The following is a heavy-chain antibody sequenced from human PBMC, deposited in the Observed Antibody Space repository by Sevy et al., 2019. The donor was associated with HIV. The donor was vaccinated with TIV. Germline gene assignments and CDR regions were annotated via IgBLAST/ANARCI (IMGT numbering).Heavy chain of an antibody. CDR2: IYYSGST. CDR1: GGSISSSSYY. J-gene: IGHJ4*02. D-gene: IGHD3-10*01. CDR3: ASLVQGVSTTVDY. Sequence: SETLSLTCTVSGGSISSSSYYWGWNRQPPGKGLEWIGSIYYSGSTYYNPSLKSRVTISVDTSKNQLSLKLSSVTAADTAVYYCASLVQGVSTTVDYWGQGTLVTVSS. V-gene: IGHV4-39*01.